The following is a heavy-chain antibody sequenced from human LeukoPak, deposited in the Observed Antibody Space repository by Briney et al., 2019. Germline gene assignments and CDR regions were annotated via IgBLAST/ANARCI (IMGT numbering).Heavy chain of an antibody. V-gene: IGHV3-23*01. Sequence: PGGSLRLSCAASGFTFSNYAMSWVRQAPGKGLEWVSTISGSGGSTYYADSVKGRFTISRDNSKNTLYLQMNILRAEDTAVYYCAKDQEDSGSYYDAFDIWGQGTMVTVSS. CDR1: GFTFSNYA. D-gene: IGHD1-26*01. CDR3: AKDQEDSGSYYDAFDI. CDR2: ISGSGGST. J-gene: IGHJ3*02.